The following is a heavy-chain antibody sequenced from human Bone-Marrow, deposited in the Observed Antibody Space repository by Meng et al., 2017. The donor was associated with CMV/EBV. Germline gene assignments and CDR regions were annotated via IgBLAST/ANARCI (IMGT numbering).Heavy chain of an antibody. J-gene: IGHJ4*02. CDR3: ARDSHKFRQDHSGLHY. Sequence: GGSLKLSCAASGFTFSSYAMHWVRQAPGKGLEWVAVISYDGSNKYYADSVKGRFTISRDNSKNTLYLQMNSLRAEDTAVYYCARDSHKFRQDHSGLHYWGQGTLVTVSS. CDR2: ISYDGSNK. V-gene: IGHV3-30-3*01. CDR1: GFTFSSYA. D-gene: IGHD1-14*01.